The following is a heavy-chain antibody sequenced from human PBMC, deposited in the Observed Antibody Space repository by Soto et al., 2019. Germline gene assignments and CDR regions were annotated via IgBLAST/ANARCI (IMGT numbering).Heavy chain of an antibody. Sequence: LSQTLSLTCDISGDSVSSSSAAWNWIRQSPSRGLEWLGRTYYRSKWIHEHTLSMESRITINPDTSKNQFSLHIYSVTPEDTAVYYCAGVVWFRGMDVWGQGTPVTVSS. CDR2: TYYRSKWIH. V-gene: IGHV6-1*01. CDR3: AGVVWFRGMDV. D-gene: IGHD3-16*01. CDR1: GDSVSSSSAA. J-gene: IGHJ6*02.